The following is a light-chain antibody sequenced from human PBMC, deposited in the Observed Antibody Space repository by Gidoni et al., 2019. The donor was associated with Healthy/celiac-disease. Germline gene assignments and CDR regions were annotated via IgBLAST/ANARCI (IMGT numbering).Light chain of an antibody. CDR1: QSVSSN. CDR2: GAS. V-gene: IGKV3-15*01. CDR3: QQYDNWPWT. Sequence: IVMTPSPATLSVSPGQRAPLSCRSSQSVSSNLAWYQQKPGQAPRLLIYGASTRATGIPARFSGSGSGTEFTLTISRLQSEDFAVYYCQQYDNWPWTFGQGTKVEIK. J-gene: IGKJ1*01.